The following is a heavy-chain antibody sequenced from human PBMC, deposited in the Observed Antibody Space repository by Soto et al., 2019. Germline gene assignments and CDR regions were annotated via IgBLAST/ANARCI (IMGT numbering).Heavy chain of an antibody. CDR3: ARQLLDASYGPFAFDI. V-gene: IGHV5-51*01. D-gene: IGHD3-16*01. CDR1: GYTFTNYW. J-gene: IGHJ3*02. CDR2: IYPGDSET. Sequence: GAYQKISCNGSGYTFTNYWIGWVRQMPGKVLEWVGIIYPGDSETRYSPSFQGLVTISADKSISTAFLQWSSLNASDTTTYYCARQLLDASYGPFAFDIWGQGTMVTVSS.